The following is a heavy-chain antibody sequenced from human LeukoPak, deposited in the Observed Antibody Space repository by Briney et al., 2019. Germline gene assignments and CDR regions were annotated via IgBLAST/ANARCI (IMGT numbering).Heavy chain of an antibody. V-gene: IGHV3-23*01. CDR1: GFTFSSYA. CDR2: ISGSGGST. CDR3: ARVGVGDGYNWYYYYMDV. J-gene: IGHJ6*03. Sequence: GGSLRLSCAASGFTFSSYAMSWFRQAPGKGLEWVSAISGSGGSTYYADSVKGRFTISRDNSKNTLYLQMNSLRAEDTAVYYCARVGVGDGYNWYYYYMDVWGKGTTVTVSS. D-gene: IGHD5-24*01.